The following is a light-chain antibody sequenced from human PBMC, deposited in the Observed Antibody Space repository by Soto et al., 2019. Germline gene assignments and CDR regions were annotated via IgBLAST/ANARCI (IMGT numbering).Light chain of an antibody. J-gene: IGLJ1*01. V-gene: IGLV2-14*01. Sequence: QSVLTQPASVSGSPGQSITVSFTGTSSDIGGYNYVSWYQHHPGKAPQLIIYEVKLRPSGVSDRFSASKSGDTASLTISGLQAGDEADYYCCSYSTSNTHNYVYGTGTKVTVL. CDR1: SSDIGGYNY. CDR2: EVK. CDR3: CSYSTSNTHNYV.